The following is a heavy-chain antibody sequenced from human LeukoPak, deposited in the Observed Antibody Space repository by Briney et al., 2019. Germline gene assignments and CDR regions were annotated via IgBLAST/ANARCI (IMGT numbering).Heavy chain of an antibody. Sequence: PSGTLSLTCAVYGGSFSGYYWSWIRQPPGKGLEWIGEINHSGSTSYNPSLKSRVTISVDTSKNQFSLKLSSVTAADTAVYYCARGDIAATGTPFDNWGQGTLVTVSS. V-gene: IGHV4-34*01. CDR3: ARGDIAATGTPFDN. CDR2: INHSGST. J-gene: IGHJ4*02. D-gene: IGHD6-13*01. CDR1: GGSFSGYY.